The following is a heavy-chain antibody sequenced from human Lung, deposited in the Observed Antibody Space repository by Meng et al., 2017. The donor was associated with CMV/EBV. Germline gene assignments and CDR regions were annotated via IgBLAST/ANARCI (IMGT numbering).Heavy chain of an antibody. V-gene: IGHV1-18*01. CDR2: FVNNVDT. J-gene: IGHJ4*02. CDR1: GYTFASYG. Sequence: QVPLLESGSGVKKPGASVRVSCEASGYTFASYGISWLRQAPGQGLEWMGWFVNNVDTYSAQKFQGRVTMTTDTHTSTAFMELRSLRSDDTAVYYCASGTPGRSYCDYWGQGTLVTVSS. CDR3: ASGTPGRSYCDY. D-gene: IGHD2-15*01.